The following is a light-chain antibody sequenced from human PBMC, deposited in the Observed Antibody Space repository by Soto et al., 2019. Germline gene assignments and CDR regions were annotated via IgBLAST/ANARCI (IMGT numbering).Light chain of an antibody. CDR1: SSDVGGYNY. Sequence: QSALTQPAPVSGSPGQSITISGTGTSSDVGGYNYVSWYQQHPGKAPKLMIYDVSNRPSGVSNRFSGSKSGNTASLTISGLQDEDEADYYCSSYTSSSTLLYVFGTGTKLTVL. CDR2: DVS. J-gene: IGLJ1*01. CDR3: SSYTSSSTLLYV. V-gene: IGLV2-14*01.